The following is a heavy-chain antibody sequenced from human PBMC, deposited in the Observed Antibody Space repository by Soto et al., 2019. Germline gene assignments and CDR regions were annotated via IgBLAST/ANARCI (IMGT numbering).Heavy chain of an antibody. CDR1: GFTFSSYS. Sequence: GGSLRLSCAASGFTFSSYSMNWVRQAPGKGLEWVSSISSGSSYIYYADSVKGRFTISRDNAKNSLYLQMNSLRAEDTAVYYCARFGYSYGLAWFDPWGQGTLVTVSS. CDR3: ARFGYSYGLAWFDP. J-gene: IGHJ5*02. V-gene: IGHV3-21*01. CDR2: ISSGSSYI. D-gene: IGHD5-18*01.